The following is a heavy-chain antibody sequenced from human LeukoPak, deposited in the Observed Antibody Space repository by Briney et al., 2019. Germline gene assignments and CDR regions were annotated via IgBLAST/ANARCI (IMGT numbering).Heavy chain of an antibody. CDR1: GHSFTSYL. V-gene: IGHV5-51*01. Sequence: GESLKISCKGSGHSFTSYLIGWVRQMPGKGLEWMGIIYPGDSDTKYSPSFRGQVTISADKSITTTYLQWSSLKASDTAIYYCARRSSIATRLFDFWGQGTLVTVSS. D-gene: IGHD6-6*01. CDR2: IYPGDSDT. CDR3: ARRSSIATRLFDF. J-gene: IGHJ4*02.